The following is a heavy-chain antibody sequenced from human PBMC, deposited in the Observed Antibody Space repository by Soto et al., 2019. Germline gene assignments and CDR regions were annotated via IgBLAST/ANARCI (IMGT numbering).Heavy chain of an antibody. Sequence: QVQLVQSGAEVKKPGASVKVSCKASGGTFGSHGVAWVRQAPGQGLEWMGGFIAMLGTPTYAKKVQGRATITADESLTSSYLELRSLRSEDTAVYFGARAAMAKFDDWRQGTVVTVSS. D-gene: IGHD5-18*01. CDR2: FIAMLGTP. CDR1: GGTFGSHG. J-gene: IGHJ4*02. V-gene: IGHV1-69*01. CDR3: ARAAMAKFDD.